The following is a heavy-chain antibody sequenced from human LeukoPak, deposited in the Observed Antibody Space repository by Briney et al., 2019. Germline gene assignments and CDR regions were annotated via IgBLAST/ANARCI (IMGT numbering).Heavy chain of an antibody. CDR1: GGSISSGDYY. J-gene: IGHJ4*02. CDR2: IYYSGST. Sequence: SETLSLTCTVSGGSISSGDYYWSWIRQPPGKGLEWIGYIYYSGSTYYNPSLKSRVTISVDTSKNQFSLKLSSVTAAGTAVYYCASSSSWYYFDYWGQGTLVTVSS. CDR3: ASSSSWYYFDY. D-gene: IGHD6-13*01. V-gene: IGHV4-30-4*01.